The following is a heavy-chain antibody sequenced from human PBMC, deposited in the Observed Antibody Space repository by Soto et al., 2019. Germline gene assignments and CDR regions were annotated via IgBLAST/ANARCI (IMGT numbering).Heavy chain of an antibody. CDR2: ISYDGSNK. Sequence: QVQLVESGGGVVQPGRSLRLSCAASGFTFSSYAMHWVRQAPGKGLEWVAVISYDGSNKYYADSVKGRFTISRDNSTNTLYLQMNSLRAEDTAVYYCAREGYYDSSGYSQIYYYYGMDVWGQGTTVTVSS. J-gene: IGHJ6*02. CDR1: GFTFSSYA. V-gene: IGHV3-30-3*01. CDR3: AREGYYDSSGYSQIYYYYGMDV. D-gene: IGHD3-22*01.